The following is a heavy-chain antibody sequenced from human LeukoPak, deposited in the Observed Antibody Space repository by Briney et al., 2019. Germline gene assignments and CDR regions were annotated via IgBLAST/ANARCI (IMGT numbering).Heavy chain of an antibody. CDR3: ARRTAYCGGDCYFDY. CDR1: GVSISSYY. Sequence: SETLSLTCTVSGVSISSYYWSWIRPPPGKGLEWIGYIYYSGSTNYNPSLNSRVTISVDTSKNQFSLKLSSVTAADTAVYYCARRTAYCGGDCYFDYWGQGTLVTVSS. V-gene: IGHV4-59*01. D-gene: IGHD2-21*02. J-gene: IGHJ4*02. CDR2: IYYSGST.